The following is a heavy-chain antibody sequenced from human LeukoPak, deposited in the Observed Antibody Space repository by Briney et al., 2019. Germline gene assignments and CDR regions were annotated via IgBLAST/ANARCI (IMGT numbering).Heavy chain of an antibody. CDR1: GGSISSSSYY. J-gene: IGHJ6*02. CDR2: IYYSGST. Sequence: SETLSLTCTVSGGSISSSSYYWGWIRQPPGKGLEWIGSIYYSGSTYYNPSLKSRVTISVDTSKNQFSLKLSSATAADTAVYYCARLPGIGYYYYYGMDVWGQGTTVTVSS. CDR3: ARLPGIGYYYYYGMDV. D-gene: IGHD3-10*01. V-gene: IGHV4-39*01.